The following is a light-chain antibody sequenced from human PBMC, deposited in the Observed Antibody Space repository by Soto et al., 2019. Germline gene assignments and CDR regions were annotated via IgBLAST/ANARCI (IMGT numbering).Light chain of an antibody. CDR2: GQX. CDR1: QSFSRS. Sequence: VVLTQSPGTLPLSPGERATLSXRASQSFSRSFAWYQHHPAXXTRPXXXGQXTRATAIAARFSGSGSGTEFTLTISSLHSEAFAVYYCHQYNYRTPWTFGQGTKVDIK. CDR3: HQYNYRTPWT. V-gene: IGKV3-15*01. J-gene: IGKJ1*01.